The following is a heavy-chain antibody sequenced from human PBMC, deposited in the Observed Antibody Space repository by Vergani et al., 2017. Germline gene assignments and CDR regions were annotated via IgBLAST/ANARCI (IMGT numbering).Heavy chain of an antibody. CDR3: ARGSRAAGYSGPDS. CDR2: ICHTEDT. D-gene: IGHD6-13*01. Sequence: QVQLPESGPGLVKPPGTLSLTCAVSGDSISSNNCWTWVRQPPGKGLEWIGEICHTEDTKYSPSLKSRVTVSVDESRNLFSLRLNSVTAADTAVYYCARGSRAAGYSGPDSWGQGTRVTVSS. J-gene: IGHJ4*02. CDR1: GDSISSNNC. V-gene: IGHV4-4*03.